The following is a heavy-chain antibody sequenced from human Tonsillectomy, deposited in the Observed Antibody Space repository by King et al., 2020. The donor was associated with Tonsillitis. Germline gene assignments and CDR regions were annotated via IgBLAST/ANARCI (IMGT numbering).Heavy chain of an antibody. V-gene: IGHV4-38-2*02. CDR3: ARGGGDSLERLFDP. D-gene: IGHD4-17*01. J-gene: IGHJ5*02. CDR1: GYSISRNYY. Sequence: QLQESGPGLVKPSETLSLTCTVSGYSISRNYYWGWIRQPPGKGLEWIGSIYHSGSTYYNPSLKSRVTISVDTSKSQFSLNLSSETAADTAVYYCARGGGDSLERLFDPWGQGTLVTVSS. CDR2: IYHSGST.